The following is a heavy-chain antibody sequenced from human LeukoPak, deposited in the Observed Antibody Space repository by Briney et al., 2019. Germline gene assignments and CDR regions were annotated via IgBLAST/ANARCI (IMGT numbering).Heavy chain of an antibody. D-gene: IGHD4-17*01. CDR2: ISGSGGST. V-gene: IGHV3-23*01. J-gene: IGHJ4*02. CDR3: AKDHYGDYVSYFDY. CDR1: GFTFSSYG. Sequence: PGGSLRLSCAASGFTFSSYGMHWVRQAPGKGLEWVSAISGSGGSTYYADSVKGRFTISRDNSKNTLYLQMNSLRAEDTAVYYCAKDHYGDYVSYFDYWGQGTLVTVSS.